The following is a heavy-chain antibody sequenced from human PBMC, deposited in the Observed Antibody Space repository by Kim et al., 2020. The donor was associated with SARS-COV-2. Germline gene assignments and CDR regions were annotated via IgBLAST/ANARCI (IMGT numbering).Heavy chain of an antibody. Sequence: SVKVSCKSSGGSFSTHGFSWVRQAPGQGLEWMGGIVPTFGVAKYAQKFQGRLTIIADEGTSTIYMDLDSLTSDDTAVYYCSKEERQVGFDYWGQGTPVTDSS. CDR2: IVPTFGVA. J-gene: IGHJ4*02. CDR1: GGSFSTHG. CDR3: SKEERQVGFDY. D-gene: IGHD1-1*01. V-gene: IGHV1-69*13.